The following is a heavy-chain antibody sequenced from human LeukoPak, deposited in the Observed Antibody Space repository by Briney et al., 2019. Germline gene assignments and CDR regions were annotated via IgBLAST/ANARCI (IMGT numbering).Heavy chain of an antibody. D-gene: IGHD6-13*01. CDR2: ISGSGGTT. Sequence: GSLRLSCAASGFTFSSYAMSWVRQAPGKGLEWVSAISGSGGTTYYADSVRGRFTISRDNSKNTLYLQMNSLRAEDTAVYYCARPTYSSSWYGYWGQGTLVTVSS. V-gene: IGHV3-23*01. CDR1: GFTFSSYA. J-gene: IGHJ4*02. CDR3: ARPTYSSSWYGY.